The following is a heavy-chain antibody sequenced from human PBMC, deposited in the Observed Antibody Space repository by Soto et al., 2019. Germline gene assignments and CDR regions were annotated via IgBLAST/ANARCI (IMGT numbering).Heavy chain of an antibody. V-gene: IGHV4-34*01. Sequence: QVQPQQWGTGLLKPSETLSLTCAVYGVSFSTYYWNWIRQPPGKGLECIGEINDTGNTQYNPSLKSRVTMSLDTTKNQLSLKLNSVTAAHTAVYYCFGWLGSNWLDPWGQGTLVTVSS. CDR2: INDTGNT. J-gene: IGHJ5*02. CDR3: FGWLGSNWLDP. D-gene: IGHD3-22*01. CDR1: GVSFSTYY.